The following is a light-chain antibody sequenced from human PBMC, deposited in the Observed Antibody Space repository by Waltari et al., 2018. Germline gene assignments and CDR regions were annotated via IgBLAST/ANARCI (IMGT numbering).Light chain of an antibody. CDR2: VNSDGSH. Sequence: QLVLTQSPSVSASLGASVKLTCTLSSGPRSNVIAAHQQQPGKGPRYLMKVNSDGSHSKGDEIPDRFSGSSSGPERYLTISSLQSDDEADYYCQTGGHGTWVFGGGTKLTVL. J-gene: IGLJ3*02. CDR1: SGPRSNV. V-gene: IGLV4-69*01. CDR3: QTGGHGTWV.